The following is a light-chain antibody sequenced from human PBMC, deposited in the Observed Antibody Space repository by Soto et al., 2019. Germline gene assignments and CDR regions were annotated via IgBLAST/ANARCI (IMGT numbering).Light chain of an antibody. CDR2: GTS. CDR3: QQSESSPRT. Sequence: VLTQSPGTLSLSPGERATLSCRASQSVTSTYLAWYQQTPGQAPRLLIYGTSNRATGVPDRFSGSGSGTDFTLNISGLEPEDFAVYYCQQSESSPRTFGQGTKVEIK. J-gene: IGKJ1*01. V-gene: IGKV3-20*01. CDR1: QSVTSTY.